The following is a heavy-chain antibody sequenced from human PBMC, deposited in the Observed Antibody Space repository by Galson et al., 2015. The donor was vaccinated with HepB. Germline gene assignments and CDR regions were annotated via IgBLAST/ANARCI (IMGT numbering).Heavy chain of an antibody. CDR3: ARVGGGFGELLAFDY. J-gene: IGHJ4*02. D-gene: IGHD3-10*01. CDR1: GFTFSSYA. CDR2: ISYDGSNK. Sequence: SLRLSCAASGFTFSSYAMHWVRQAPGKGLEWVAVISYDGSNKYYADSVKGRFTISRDNSKNTLYLQMNSLRAEDTAVYYCARVGGGFGELLAFDYWGQGTLVTVSS. V-gene: IGHV3-30-3*01.